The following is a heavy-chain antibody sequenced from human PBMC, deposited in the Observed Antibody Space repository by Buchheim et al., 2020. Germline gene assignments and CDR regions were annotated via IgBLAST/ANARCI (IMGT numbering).Heavy chain of an antibody. J-gene: IGHJ4*02. CDR1: GFTFSSYW. V-gene: IGHV3-7*03. Sequence: EVQLVDSGGGLVQPGGSLRLSCAASGFTFSSYWMSWVRQAPGKGPEWVANIKRDGSEKYYVDSVKGRFTISRDNAKESMYLQMNSLRDEDTAVYYCAKYEGYDYGPFDSWGQGTL. CDR3: AKYEGYDYGPFDS. D-gene: IGHD5-18*01. CDR2: IKRDGSEK.